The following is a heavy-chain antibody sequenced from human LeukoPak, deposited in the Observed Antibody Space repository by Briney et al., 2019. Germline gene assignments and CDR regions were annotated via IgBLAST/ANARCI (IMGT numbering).Heavy chain of an antibody. CDR2: IISLLGTE. Sequence: GPSVNLFCEASRHPHNGYYMLCVPQAPRQGLEWRGGIISLLGTENYAQKFEGRVTITADESTSTAYMELSSLRSEDTAVYYCARDLFGTRSTYYYDSSGYIGAFDIWGQGTMVTVSS. CDR3: ARDLFGTRSTYYYDSSGYIGAFDI. J-gene: IGHJ3*02. V-gene: IGHV1-69*13. CDR1: RHPHNGYY. D-gene: IGHD3-22*01.